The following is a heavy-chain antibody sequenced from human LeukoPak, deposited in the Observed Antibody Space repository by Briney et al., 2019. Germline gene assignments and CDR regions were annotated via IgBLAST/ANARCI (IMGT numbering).Heavy chain of an antibody. CDR3: AANYGDYNSYYMDV. Sequence: GGSLRLSCAASGFTFSFYEMNWVRQAPGKGLEWIAYISTRGNTIYYADSVEGRFTISRDNAENSLFLQMNSLRGEDTAIYYCAANYGDYNSYYMDVWGKGTTVTVSS. V-gene: IGHV3-48*03. CDR1: GFTFSFYE. D-gene: IGHD4-17*01. CDR2: ISTRGNTI. J-gene: IGHJ6*03.